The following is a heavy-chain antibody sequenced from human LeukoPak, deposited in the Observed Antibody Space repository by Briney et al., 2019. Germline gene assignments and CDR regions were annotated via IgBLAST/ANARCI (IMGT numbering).Heavy chain of an antibody. D-gene: IGHD5-12*01. J-gene: IGHJ5*02. CDR1: GFAFSNYA. CDR3: AKRSGYEPGDEWFDP. Sequence: GGSLRLSCTTSGFAFSNYALNWVRQAPGKGPEWVSGISGFNTYYADSVKGRFTIFRDNSKNVLYLQMDRLRAEDTALYYCAKRSGYEPGDEWFDPWGQGNLVTVSS. V-gene: IGHV3-23*01. CDR2: ISGFNT.